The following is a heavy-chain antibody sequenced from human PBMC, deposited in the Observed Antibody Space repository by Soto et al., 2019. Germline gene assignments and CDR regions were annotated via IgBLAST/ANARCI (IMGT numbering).Heavy chain of an antibody. J-gene: IGHJ5*02. D-gene: IGHD6-19*01. CDR2: ISAYNGNT. Sequence: ASVKVSCKASGYTFTSYGISWVRQAPGQGLEWMGWISAYNGNTNYAQKLQGRVTMTTDTSTSTAYMELRSLRSDDTAVYYCAREFSIAVAGPRITWFDPWGQGTLVTVSS. CDR3: AREFSIAVAGPRITWFDP. V-gene: IGHV1-18*01. CDR1: GYTFTSYG.